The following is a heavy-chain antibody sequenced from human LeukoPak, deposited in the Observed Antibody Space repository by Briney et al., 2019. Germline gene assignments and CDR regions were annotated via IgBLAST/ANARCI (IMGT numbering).Heavy chain of an antibody. D-gene: IGHD3-10*01. J-gene: IGHJ4*02. CDR1: GGSISSGRYY. V-gene: IGHV4-61*02. Sequence: PSETLSLTCTVSGGSISSGRYYWSWIRQPAGKGLEWIGRIYTSGSTNDNPSLKSRVTISVDTSKKQFTLKLSSVTAADRAVYSCAGNYYGSGSYYSEDRYWGQGTLVTVSS. CDR3: AGNYYGSGSYYSEDRY. CDR2: IYTSGST.